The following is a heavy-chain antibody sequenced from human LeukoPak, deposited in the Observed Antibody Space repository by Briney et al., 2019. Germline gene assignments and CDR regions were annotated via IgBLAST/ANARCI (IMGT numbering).Heavy chain of an antibody. J-gene: IGHJ6*04. D-gene: IGHD3-10*02. CDR3: AELGITMIGGV. CDR2: ISSSGSTI. Sequence: HPGGSLRLSCAASGFTFSSYEMNWVRQAPGKGLEWVSYISSSGSTIYYAYSVKGRFTISRDNAKNSLYLQMNSLRAEDTAVYYCAELGITMIGGVWGKGTTVTISS. V-gene: IGHV3-48*03. CDR1: GFTFSSYE.